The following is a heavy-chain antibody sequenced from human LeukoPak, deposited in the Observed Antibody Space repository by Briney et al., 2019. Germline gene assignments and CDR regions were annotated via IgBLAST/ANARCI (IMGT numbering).Heavy chain of an antibody. CDR2: IYYSGST. D-gene: IGHD3-22*01. J-gene: IGHJ4*02. CDR1: GGSISSSNYY. V-gene: IGHV4-39*01. CDR3: ARLFYYDSRGYPYYFDY. Sequence: SETLSLTCTVSGGSISSSNYYWGWIRQPPGKGLEWIGNIYYSGSTYYNPSLKSRVTISVDTSKNQFSLKLSSVTAADTAVYHCARLFYYDSRGYPYYFDYWGQRTLVTVSS.